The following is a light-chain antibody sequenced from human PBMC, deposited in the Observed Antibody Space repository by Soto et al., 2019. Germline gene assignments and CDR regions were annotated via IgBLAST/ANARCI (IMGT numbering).Light chain of an antibody. Sequence: TVLAQSPATLSASPRARVTLSCRASQSVDINLAWYQQKPGQAPRLLIYGASSRATGIPDRFSGSGSGTDFTLTISRLEPEDFAVYYCQQYGSSPQTFGQGTKVDIK. CDR3: QQYGSSPQT. V-gene: IGKV3-20*01. J-gene: IGKJ1*01. CDR2: GAS. CDR1: QSVDIN.